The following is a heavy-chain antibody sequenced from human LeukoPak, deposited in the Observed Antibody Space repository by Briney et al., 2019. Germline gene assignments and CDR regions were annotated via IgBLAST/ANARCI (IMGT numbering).Heavy chain of an antibody. D-gene: IGHD3-22*01. CDR3: ARMNDYDSSGGRLDY. J-gene: IGHJ4*02. V-gene: IGHV3-74*01. Sequence: GGSLRLSCAASGFTFSRYWMHWVRQAPGKGLVWVSRISSSDVSVTRYADSVKGRFTISRDNAKDTLYLQMNSLRAEDTAVYYCARMNDYDSSGGRLDYWGQGTLVTVSS. CDR1: GFTFSRYW. CDR2: ISSSDVSVT.